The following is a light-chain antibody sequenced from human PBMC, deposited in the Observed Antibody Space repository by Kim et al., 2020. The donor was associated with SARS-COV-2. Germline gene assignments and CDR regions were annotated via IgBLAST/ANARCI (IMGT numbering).Light chain of an antibody. Sequence: SSELTQDPAVSVALGQTVRITCQGDSLRRYYASWYQQKPGQAPVLVIFGTDNRPSGIPDRFSGSSSGNTASLIITGAQAEDEADYYCNSRDSSGNHLVFG. CDR2: GTD. V-gene: IGLV3-19*01. CDR1: SLRRYY. J-gene: IGLJ2*01. CDR3: NSRDSSGNHLV.